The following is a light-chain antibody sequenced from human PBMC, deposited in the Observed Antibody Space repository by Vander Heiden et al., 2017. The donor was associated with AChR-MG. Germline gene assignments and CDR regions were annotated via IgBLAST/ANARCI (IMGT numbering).Light chain of an antibody. CDR3: QQYDNLPFT. CDR2: DAS. CDR1: QDISNY. J-gene: IGKJ3*01. V-gene: IGKV1-33*01. Sequence: DIQMTQSPSSLSASVGDRVTITCQASQDISNYLNWYQQKPGKAPKLLIYDASNLETGVPSRFSGSGSGTEFTFTISSLQPEDIATYYCQQYDNLPFTFGPRTKVDIK.